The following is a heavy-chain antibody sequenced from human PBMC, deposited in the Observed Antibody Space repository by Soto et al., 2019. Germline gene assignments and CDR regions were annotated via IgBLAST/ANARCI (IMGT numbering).Heavy chain of an antibody. Sequence: QVHLVQSGAEVKKPGASVKVSCQGSGYAFTTYGITWVRQAPGQGLEWMGWISAHNGNTNYAQKLQGRVTVTRDTSTSTAYMELRSLRSDDTAVYYCARGRYGDYWGQGELVTVSS. CDR3: ARGRYGDY. V-gene: IGHV1-18*01. J-gene: IGHJ4*02. CDR2: ISAHNGNT. D-gene: IGHD1-1*01. CDR1: GYAFTTYG.